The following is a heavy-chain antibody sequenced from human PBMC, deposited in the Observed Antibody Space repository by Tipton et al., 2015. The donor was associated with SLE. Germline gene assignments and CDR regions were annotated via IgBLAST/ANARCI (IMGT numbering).Heavy chain of an antibody. Sequence: SLRLSCAASGFIFSNYYMSWIRQAPGKGLEWVGLSRNKGNTYTTEYAASVKGRFTISRDDSKDSLYLHMDNLKSEDTAVYYCATEYYYRLETWGQGTLVTVSS. CDR3: ATEYYYRLET. V-gene: IGHV3-72*01. D-gene: IGHD2/OR15-2a*01. CDR2: SRNKGNTYTT. J-gene: IGHJ5*02. CDR1: GFIFSNYY.